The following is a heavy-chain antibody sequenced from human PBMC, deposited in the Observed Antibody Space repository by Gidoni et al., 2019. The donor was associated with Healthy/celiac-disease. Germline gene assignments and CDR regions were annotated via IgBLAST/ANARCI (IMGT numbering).Heavy chain of an antibody. J-gene: IGHJ4*02. CDR2: ISGSGGST. D-gene: IGHD6-13*01. CDR1: GFTFSSYT. V-gene: IGHV3-23*01. CDR3: AKDRDSSSWEGEYYFDY. Sequence: EVQLLESGGGLVQPGGSLRLSWAASGFTFSSYTMSWCRQAPGKGLEWVSAISGSGGSTYYADSVTGRFTISRDNSKNTLYLQMNSLRAEDTAVYYCAKDRDSSSWEGEYYFDYWGQGTLVTVSS.